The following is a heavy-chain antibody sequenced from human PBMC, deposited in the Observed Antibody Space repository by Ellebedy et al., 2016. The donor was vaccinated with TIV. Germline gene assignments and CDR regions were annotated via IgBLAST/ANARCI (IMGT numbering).Heavy chain of an antibody. CDR2: IKADGSGI. V-gene: IGHV3-74*03. D-gene: IGHD7-27*01. CDR3: GRERWGLGDY. J-gene: IGHJ4*02. CDR1: GFSFGSYF. Sequence: GESLKISCAASGFSFGSYFMLSVRQPPGKGLEWVSRIKADGSGITYADSVRGRFTISRDNAENTLYLQMDRGRVEDTAVYYCGRERWGLGDYWGQGTLVTV.